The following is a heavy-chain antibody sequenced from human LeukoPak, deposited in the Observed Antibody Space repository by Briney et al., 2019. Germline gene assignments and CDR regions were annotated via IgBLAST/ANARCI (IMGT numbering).Heavy chain of an antibody. Sequence: ASVRVSCKASVYTFTGYYMHWVRQAPGQGLEWMGWINPSSGDTNYAQKFQGRVTMTRDTSISTAYMELSRLKSDDTAVYYCARDWRDAFDIWGQGTMVTVSS. V-gene: IGHV1-2*02. CDR3: ARDWRDAFDI. J-gene: IGHJ3*02. CDR1: VYTFTGYY. D-gene: IGHD1-1*01. CDR2: INPSSGDT.